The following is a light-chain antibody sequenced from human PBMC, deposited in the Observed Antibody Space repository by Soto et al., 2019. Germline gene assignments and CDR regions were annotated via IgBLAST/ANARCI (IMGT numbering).Light chain of an antibody. Sequence: QSVLTQLPSASGTPGQRVTISCSGSSSNIGSNYVYWYQQLPGTAPKLLIYRNNQRPSGVPDRFSGSKSGTSASLAISGLRSEDEADYYCAAWDDSLSGHYVFGTGTKVTVL. V-gene: IGLV1-47*01. J-gene: IGLJ1*01. CDR1: SSNIGSNY. CDR3: AAWDDSLSGHYV. CDR2: RNN.